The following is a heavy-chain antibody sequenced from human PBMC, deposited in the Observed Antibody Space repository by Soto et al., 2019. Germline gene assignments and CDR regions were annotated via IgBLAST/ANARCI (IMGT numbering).Heavy chain of an antibody. Sequence: QVQLVESGGGVVQPGRSLRLSCAASGFTFSSYGMHWVRQAPGKGLEWVAVIWYDGSNKYYADSVKGRFTISRDNSKNTLYLQMNSLRAEDTAVYYCARVGDADHKRDYYDSVWGQGTLVTVSS. CDR2: IWYDGSNK. J-gene: IGHJ4*02. CDR1: GFTFSSYG. CDR3: ARVGDADHKRDYYDSV. D-gene: IGHD3-22*01. V-gene: IGHV3-33*01.